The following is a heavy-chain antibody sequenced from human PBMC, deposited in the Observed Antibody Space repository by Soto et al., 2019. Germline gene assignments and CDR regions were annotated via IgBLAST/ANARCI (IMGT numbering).Heavy chain of an antibody. J-gene: IGHJ6*02. V-gene: IGHV5-10-1*01. D-gene: IGHD3-10*01. Sequence: PGESLKISCKGSGYSFTSYWISWVRQMPGKGLEWMGRIDPSDSYTNYSPSFQGHVTISADKSISTAYLQWSSLKASDTAMYYCARHTWFGELPPKPYYYYGMHVWGQGTTVTVSS. CDR3: ARHTWFGELPPKPYYYYGMHV. CDR2: IDPSDSYT. CDR1: GYSFTSYW.